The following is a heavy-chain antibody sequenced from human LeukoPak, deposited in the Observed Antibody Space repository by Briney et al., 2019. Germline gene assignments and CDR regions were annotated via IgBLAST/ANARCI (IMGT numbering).Heavy chain of an antibody. Sequence: PSETLSLTCTVSGGSVRDNYWSWIRQPPGKGLEWIGRVYTGGRPNYNSSLKSRVALSLDTSRNQFSMNLTSVTAADTAVYFCAGGSTFTGFDFWGQGALVTVSS. J-gene: IGHJ4*02. CDR2: VYTGGRP. V-gene: IGHV4-4*07. CDR1: GGSVRDNY. D-gene: IGHD1-14*01. CDR3: AGGSTFTGFDF.